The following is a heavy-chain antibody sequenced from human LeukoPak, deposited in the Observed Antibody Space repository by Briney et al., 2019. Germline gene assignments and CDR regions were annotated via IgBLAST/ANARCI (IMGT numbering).Heavy chain of an antibody. CDR2: MNPNSGNT. Sequence: ASVKVSCKASGYTFTSYDINWVRQATGQGLEWMGWMNPNSGNTGYAQKFQGRVTITRNTSISTAYMELSSLRSEDTAVYYCARRNGQDIVATFRRRYYFDYWGQGTLVTVSS. V-gene: IGHV1-8*03. J-gene: IGHJ4*02. D-gene: IGHD5-12*01. CDR1: GYTFTSYD. CDR3: ARRNGQDIVATFRRRYYFDY.